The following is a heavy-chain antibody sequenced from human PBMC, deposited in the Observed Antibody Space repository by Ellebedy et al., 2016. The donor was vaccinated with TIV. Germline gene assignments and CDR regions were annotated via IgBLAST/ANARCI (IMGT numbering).Heavy chain of an antibody. CDR3: ARTVYYETSGYPLFDS. Sequence: MPSETLSLTCTVYGDSISNFYWSWIRQPPGEGLEWIGYVSHSGTTNYSPSLKSRVTISVDTSKNQFSLRLTSVTAADTAVYYCARTVYYETSGYPLFDSWGRGALVTVSS. J-gene: IGHJ4*02. D-gene: IGHD3-22*01. CDR1: GDSISNFY. V-gene: IGHV4-59*08. CDR2: VSHSGTT.